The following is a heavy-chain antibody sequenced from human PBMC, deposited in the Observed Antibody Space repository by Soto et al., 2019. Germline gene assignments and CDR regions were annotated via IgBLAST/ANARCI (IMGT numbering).Heavy chain of an antibody. CDR2: ISYDGTNK. V-gene: IGHV3-30-3*01. CDR3: ARVPYREGGGYFDY. J-gene: IGHJ4*02. CDR1: GFTFNNYA. D-gene: IGHD3-16*01. Sequence: QAQLVQSGGGVVQPGRSLRLSCAASGFTFNNYAMHWVRQDPGKGLEWVAVISYDGTNKYHADSVRGRFTISRDNSNNTLYLQMNSLTSEDTAVYYCARVPYREGGGYFDYWGQGTLVTVSS.